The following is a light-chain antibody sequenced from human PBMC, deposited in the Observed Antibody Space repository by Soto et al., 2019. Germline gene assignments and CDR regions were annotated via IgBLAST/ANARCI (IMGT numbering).Light chain of an antibody. CDR1: SSDVGGYNY. Sequence: QSALTQPASVSGSPGQSITISCTGTSSDVGGYNYVSWYQQYPGRAPKLMIYEVSNRPSGVSNRFSGSKSGNTASLTISGLQAEYEADYYCSSYTSTSTVVFGGGTKLTVL. V-gene: IGLV2-14*01. CDR3: SSYTSTSTVV. CDR2: EVS. J-gene: IGLJ2*01.